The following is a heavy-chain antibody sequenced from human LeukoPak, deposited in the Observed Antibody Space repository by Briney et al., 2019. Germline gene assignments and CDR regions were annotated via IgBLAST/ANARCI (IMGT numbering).Heavy chain of an antibody. J-gene: IGHJ6*03. Sequence: SETLSLTCAVWGYSISSGYYWGWIRQPPGKGLEWIGSIYHSGSTYYNPSLKTRVTISVDTSKNQFSLKLSSVTAADTAVYYCARQDYYYYYMDVWGKGTTVTVSS. V-gene: IGHV4-38-2*01. CDR2: IYHSGST. CDR1: GYSISSGYY. CDR3: ARQDYYYYYMDV.